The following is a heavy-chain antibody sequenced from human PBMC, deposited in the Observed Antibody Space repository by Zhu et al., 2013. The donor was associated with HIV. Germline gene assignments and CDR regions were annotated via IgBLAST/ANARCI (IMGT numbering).Heavy chain of an antibody. CDR2: IIPIFGTA. CDR3: ARDSSGCFYNWFDP. D-gene: IGHD6-19*01. CDR1: GGTFSSYA. V-gene: IGHV1-69*06. Sequence: KVSCKASGGTFSSYAISWVRQAPGQGLEWMGGIIPIFGTANYAQKFQGRVTITADKSTSTAYMELSSLRSEDTAVYYCARDSSGCFYNWFDPGAREPWSPSPQ. J-gene: IGHJ5*02.